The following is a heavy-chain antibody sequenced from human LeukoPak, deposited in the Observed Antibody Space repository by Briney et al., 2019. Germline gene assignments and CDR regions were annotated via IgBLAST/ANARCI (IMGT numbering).Heavy chain of an antibody. V-gene: IGHV3-15*01. CDR1: GFTFSNAW. J-gene: IGHJ4*02. D-gene: IGHD3-10*01. CDR2: IKSKTDGGTT. CDR3: ARDAVYLGFGEPLDH. Sequence: GGSLRLSCAASGFTFSNAWMSWVRQAPGKGLEWVGRIKSKTDGGTTDYAAPVKGRFTISRDNSKNTLYLQMNSLRAEDTAVYYCARDAVYLGFGEPLDHWGQGTLVTVSS.